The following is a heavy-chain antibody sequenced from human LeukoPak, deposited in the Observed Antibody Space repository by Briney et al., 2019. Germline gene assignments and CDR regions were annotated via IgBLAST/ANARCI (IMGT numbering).Heavy chain of an antibody. CDR1: GFTFSSYA. Sequence: GRSLRVSCAASGFTFSSYAMHRVRQAPGKGLEWVAVISYDGSNKYYADSVKGRFTISRDNSKNTLYLQMNSLRAEDTDVYYCARGYCSSTSCYTDYYYGMDVWDQGTTVTVSS. CDR3: ARGYCSSTSCYTDYYYGMDV. V-gene: IGHV3-30-3*01. J-gene: IGHJ6*02. D-gene: IGHD2-2*02. CDR2: ISYDGSNK.